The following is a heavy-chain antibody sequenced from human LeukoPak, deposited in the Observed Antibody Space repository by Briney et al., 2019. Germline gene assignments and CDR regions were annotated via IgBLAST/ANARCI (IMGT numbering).Heavy chain of an antibody. J-gene: IGHJ4*02. D-gene: IGHD6-13*01. CDR1: GFTFSDYY. CDR3: AKDILAAGLFFDY. CDR2: IDMSGTTI. V-gene: IGHV3-11*01. Sequence: GGSLRLSCAASGFTFSDYYMGWVRQAPGKGLEWVSYIDMSGTTIYYADSVKGRFTISRDNAKNSLFLQMNSLRAEDSAVYYCAKDILAAGLFFDYWGQGVLVTVSS.